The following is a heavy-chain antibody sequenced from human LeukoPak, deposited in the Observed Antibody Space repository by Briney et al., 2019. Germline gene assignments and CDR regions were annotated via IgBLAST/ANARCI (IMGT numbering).Heavy chain of an antibody. CDR3: AREGYSSSWYDY. Sequence: ASVKVSCKASGYTFTSYAMHWVRQAPGQRLEWMGWINAGNGNTKYSQKFQGRVTITRDTSASTAYMELSSLRSVDTAVYYCAREGYSSSWYDYWGQGTLVTVSS. V-gene: IGHV1-3*01. CDR1: GYTFTSYA. J-gene: IGHJ4*02. D-gene: IGHD6-13*01. CDR2: INAGNGNT.